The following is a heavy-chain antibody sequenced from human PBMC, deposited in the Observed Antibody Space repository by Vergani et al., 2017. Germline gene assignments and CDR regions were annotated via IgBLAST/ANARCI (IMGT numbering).Heavy chain of an antibody. Sequence: QVQLVQSGAEVKKPGSSVKVSCKASGGTFSSYAISWVRQAPGQGLEWMGGIIPIFGTANYAQKFQGRVTITADESTSTAYMELSSLRSEDTAVYYCARGQDSVVVVAENWFDPWGQGTLVTVSS. CDR1: GGTFSSYA. J-gene: IGHJ5*02. CDR2: IIPIFGTA. V-gene: IGHV1-69*01. CDR3: ARGQDSVVVVAENWFDP. D-gene: IGHD2-15*01.